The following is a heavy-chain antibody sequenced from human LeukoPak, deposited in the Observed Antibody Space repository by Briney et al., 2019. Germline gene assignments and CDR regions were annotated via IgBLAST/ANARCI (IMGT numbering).Heavy chain of an antibody. CDR1: GFDFSGYG. Sequence: GGSLRLSCAASGFDFSGYGLNWARQTPGKGLEWLTSISSTGSDIHYADSVKGRFTISRDNAKNSGYLQMDSLRVEDTALYYCARDSGAYSGYYYYYMDVWGKGTTVTASS. V-gene: IGHV3-21*01. J-gene: IGHJ6*03. CDR3: ARDSGAYSGYYYYYMDV. D-gene: IGHD3-16*01. CDR2: ISSTGSDI.